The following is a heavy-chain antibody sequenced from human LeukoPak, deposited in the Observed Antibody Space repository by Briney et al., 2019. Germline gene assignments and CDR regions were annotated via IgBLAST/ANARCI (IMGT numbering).Heavy chain of an antibody. CDR1: GFTFSSYW. J-gene: IGHJ4*02. D-gene: IGHD5-18*01. V-gene: IGHV3-74*01. CDR3: ARGLSGVTGYTYGRGIDY. CDR2: INSDGSST. Sequence: GGSLRLSCAASGFTFSSYWMHWVRQAPGKGLVWVSRINSDGSSTSYADSVKGRFTISRDNARPSLYLQMNSLRAEDTAVYYCARGLSGVTGYTYGRGIDYWGQGTLVIVSS.